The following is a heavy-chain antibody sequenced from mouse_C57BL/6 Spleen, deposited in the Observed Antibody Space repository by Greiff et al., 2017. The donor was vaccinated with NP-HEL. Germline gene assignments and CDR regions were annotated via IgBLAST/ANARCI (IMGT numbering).Heavy chain of an antibody. Sequence: VQLQQSGAELARPGASVKLSCKASGYTFTSYGISWVKQRTGQGLEWIGEIYPRSGNTYYNEKFKGKATLTADKSSSTAYMELRSLTSEDSAVYFCARDYGSSWGYFDVWGPGTTVTVSS. V-gene: IGHV1-81*01. J-gene: IGHJ1*01. CDR3: ARDYGSSWGYFDV. D-gene: IGHD1-1*01. CDR2: IYPRSGNT. CDR1: GYTFTSYG.